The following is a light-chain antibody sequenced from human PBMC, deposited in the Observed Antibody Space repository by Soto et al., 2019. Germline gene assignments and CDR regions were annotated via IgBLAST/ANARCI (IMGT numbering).Light chain of an antibody. CDR1: QGIGDT. CDR3: QQYGSSPIT. Sequence: EIVMSQSPATLSVSAGEGATLSCRTSQGIGDTLAWYQQKPGQTPRLLIYDASNRATGIPARFSGSGSGTDFTLTIIRLEPEHFAVYYCQQYGSSPITFGQGRRLEI. CDR2: DAS. J-gene: IGKJ5*01. V-gene: IGKV3-20*01.